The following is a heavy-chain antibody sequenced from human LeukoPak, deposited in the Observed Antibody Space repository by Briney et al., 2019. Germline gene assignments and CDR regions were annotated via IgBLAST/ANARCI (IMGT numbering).Heavy chain of an antibody. J-gene: IGHJ4*02. CDR1: GYTFTSYA. V-gene: IGHV1-3*01. Sequence: ASVKVSCKASGYTFTSYAMHWVRQAPGQRLEWMGWINAGNGNTKYSQKFQGRVTITRDTSASTAYMELSSLRSEDAAVYYCAWSVTTQFQGDYWGQGTLVTVSS. CDR2: INAGNGNT. D-gene: IGHD4-17*01. CDR3: AWSVTTQFQGDY.